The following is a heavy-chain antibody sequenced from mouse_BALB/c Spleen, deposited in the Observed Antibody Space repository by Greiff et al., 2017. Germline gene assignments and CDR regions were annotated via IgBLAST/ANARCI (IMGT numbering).Heavy chain of an antibody. Sequence: LVESGAELVRPGALVKLSCKASGFNIKDYYIHWVKQRPGQGLEWIGWIFPGSGNTKYNEKFKGKATLTADTSSSTAYMQLSSLTSEDSAVYFCARVGLPALYYAMDYWGQGTSVTVSS. CDR2: IFPGSGNT. D-gene: IGHD4-1*01. CDR3: ARVGLPALYYAMDY. V-gene: IGHV1S19*01. CDR1: GFNIKDYY. J-gene: IGHJ4*01.